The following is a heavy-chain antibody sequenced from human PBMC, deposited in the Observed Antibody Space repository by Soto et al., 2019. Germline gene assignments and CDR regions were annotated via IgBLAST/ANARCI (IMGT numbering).Heavy chain of an antibody. CDR1: GYIFTSYY. J-gene: IGHJ3*02. D-gene: IGHD3-22*01. CDR2: INPFDGST. Sequence: GASVKVSCKASGYIFTSYYIHWVRQAPGQGLEWMGWINPFDGSTMFAQRFQGGVTMTRDTSASTAYMELSSLRSEDTAVYYCARRDRPVVVVINNDDAFDIWGQGTMVTVSS. CDR3: ARRDRPVVVVINNDDAFDI. V-gene: IGHV1-46*01.